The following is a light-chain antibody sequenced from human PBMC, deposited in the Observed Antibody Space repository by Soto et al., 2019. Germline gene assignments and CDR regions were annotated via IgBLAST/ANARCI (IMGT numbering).Light chain of an antibody. V-gene: IGLV2-14*01. CDR3: SSYTSSSTPVV. Sequence: QSALTQPASVSGSPGQSITISCTGTSSDVGGYNYVSWYQQHPGKAPKLMIYDVSNGPSGVSNRFSGSKSGNTAYLTISGLQAEDEADYYCSSYTSSSTPVVFGGGTKLTVL. J-gene: IGLJ2*01. CDR1: SSDVGGYNY. CDR2: DVS.